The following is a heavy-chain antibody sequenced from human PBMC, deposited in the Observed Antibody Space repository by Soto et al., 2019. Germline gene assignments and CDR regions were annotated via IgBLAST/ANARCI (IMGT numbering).Heavy chain of an antibody. V-gene: IGHV1-69*02. CDR3: ARSIVVVTALDY. CDR2: INPILSMS. J-gene: IGHJ4*02. CDR1: GDTFSFYT. D-gene: IGHD2-21*02. Sequence: SVKVSCKASGDTFSFYTINWVRQAPGLGLEWVGRINPILSMSNYAQKFQGRVTITRDTSASTAYMELSSLRSEDTAVYYCARSIVVVTALDYWGQGTLVTVSS.